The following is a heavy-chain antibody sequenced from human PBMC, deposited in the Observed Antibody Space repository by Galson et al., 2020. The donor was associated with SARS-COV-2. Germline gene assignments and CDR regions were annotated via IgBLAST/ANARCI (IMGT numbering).Heavy chain of an antibody. Sequence: GGSLRLSCAASGFTFSSYAMHWVRQAPGKGLEWVAVISYDGSNKYYADSVKGRFTISRDNSKNTLYLQMNSLRVEDTAVYYCARQPLWELLPCFDYWGQGTLVTVSS. V-gene: IGHV3-30*04. J-gene: IGHJ4*02. CDR1: GFTFSSYA. CDR2: ISYDGSNK. CDR3: ARQPLWELLPCFDY. D-gene: IGHD1-26*01.